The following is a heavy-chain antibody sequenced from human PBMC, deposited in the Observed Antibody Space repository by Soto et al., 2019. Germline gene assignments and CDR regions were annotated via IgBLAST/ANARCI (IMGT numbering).Heavy chain of an antibody. V-gene: IGHV1-46*01. J-gene: IGHJ4*02. D-gene: IGHD3-22*01. CDR2: INPSGGST. CDR1: GYTFTSYY. CDR3: ARDETSTSSGYFTYYFDY. Sequence: ASVKVSCKASGYTFTSYYMHWVRQAPGQGLEWMGIINPSGGSTSYAQKFQGRVTMTRDTSTSTVYMELSSLRSEDTAVYYCARDETSTSSGYFTYYFDYWGQGTLVTVSS.